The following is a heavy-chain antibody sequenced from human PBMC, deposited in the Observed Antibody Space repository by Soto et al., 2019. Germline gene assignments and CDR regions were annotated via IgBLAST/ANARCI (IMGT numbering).Heavy chain of an antibody. Sequence: GGSLRLSCAGSGFTFGNYAMSWVRQAPGKGLEWVSGISGSGGGNLYYADSVKGRFTISRDNSKNTLYLQMNSLRAEDTAVYYCAKARHSSTWYNFDFWGQGTLVTVSS. V-gene: IGHV3-23*01. CDR1: GFTFGNYA. CDR2: ISGSGGGNL. D-gene: IGHD2-2*01. CDR3: AKARHSSTWYNFDF. J-gene: IGHJ4*02.